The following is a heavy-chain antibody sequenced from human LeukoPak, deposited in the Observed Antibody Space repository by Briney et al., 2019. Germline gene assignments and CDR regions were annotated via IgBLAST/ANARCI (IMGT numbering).Heavy chain of an antibody. CDR2: ISGGGGAT. CDR3: ATISGNFDYLDY. D-gene: IGHD1-26*01. CDR1: GFDFSNQA. Sequence: PGGSLRLSCAASGFDFSNQAMSWVRQAPGKGLEWVSGISGGGGATYSADSVKGRFTISRDNSKDTMYLQLNSLRVEDTALYYCATISGNFDYLDYWGQGTLVTVSS. V-gene: IGHV3-23*01. J-gene: IGHJ4*02.